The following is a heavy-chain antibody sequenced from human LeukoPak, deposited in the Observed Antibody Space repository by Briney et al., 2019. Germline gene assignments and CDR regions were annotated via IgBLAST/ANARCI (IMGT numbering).Heavy chain of an antibody. J-gene: IGHJ5*02. V-gene: IGHV3-33*01. CDR2: IWYDGSNK. CDR1: GFTFSSYG. Sequence: PGRSLRLSCAASGFTFSSYGMHWVRQAPGKGLEWVAVIWYDGSNKYYADSVKGRFTISRDNSKNTLYLQMNSLRAEDTAVYYCARDSPIYSGYGPVGDSWFDPWGQGTLVTVSS. D-gene: IGHD5-12*01. CDR3: ARDSPIYSGYGPVGDSWFDP.